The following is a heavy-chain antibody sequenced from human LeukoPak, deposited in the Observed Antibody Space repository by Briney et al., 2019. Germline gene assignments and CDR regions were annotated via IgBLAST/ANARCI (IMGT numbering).Heavy chain of an antibody. J-gene: IGHJ5*02. CDR2: ISGSGGST. Sequence: GGSLRLSCAASGFTFSSYAMSWARQAPGKGLEWVSAISGSGGSTYYADSVKGRFTISRDNSKNTLYLQMNSLRAEDTAVYYCAKSGSDYYGSGRPNWFDPWGQGTLVTVSS. CDR1: GFTFSSYA. CDR3: AKSGSDYYGSGRPNWFDP. D-gene: IGHD3-10*01. V-gene: IGHV3-23*01.